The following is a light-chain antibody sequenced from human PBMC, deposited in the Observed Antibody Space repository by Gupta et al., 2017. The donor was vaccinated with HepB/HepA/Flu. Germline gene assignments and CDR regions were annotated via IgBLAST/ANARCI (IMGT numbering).Light chain of an antibody. CDR2: DAS. J-gene: IGKJ1*01. CDR3: HQRSNWRGT. CDR1: QSVSSY. V-gene: IGKV3-11*01. Sequence: EIVLTQSPATLSLSPGERATLSCRASQSVSSYLAWYQQKPGQAPRLLIYDASNRATGIPARFSGSGSGTDFTLTISSLVPEDFAVYYCHQRSNWRGTFGQGTKLEIK.